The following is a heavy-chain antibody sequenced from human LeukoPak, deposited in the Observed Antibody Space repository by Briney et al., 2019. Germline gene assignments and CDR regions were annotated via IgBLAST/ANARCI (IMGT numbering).Heavy chain of an antibody. CDR3: ARARTFKYYDFWSGPLAGMDV. CDR1: GYTFTSYY. Sequence: ASVKVSCKASGYTFTSYYMHWVRQAPGQGLEWMGIINPSGGSTNYAQKFQGRVTMTRDTSTSTVYMELSSLRSEDTAVYYCARARTFKYYDFWSGPLAGMDVWGQGTTVTVSS. V-gene: IGHV1-46*01. CDR2: INPSGGST. D-gene: IGHD3-3*01. J-gene: IGHJ6*02.